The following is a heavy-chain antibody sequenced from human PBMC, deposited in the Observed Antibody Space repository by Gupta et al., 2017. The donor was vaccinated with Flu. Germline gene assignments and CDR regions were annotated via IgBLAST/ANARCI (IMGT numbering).Heavy chain of an antibody. V-gene: IGHV3-74*01. CDR2: LNGDENSA. CDR3: ARELRGGSHQTDAFDI. CDR1: GFIFSNYW. Sequence: EEQLVESGGGLVQPGGSLRLSCAASGFIFSNYWMHWVRQAPGKGLVWVSRLNGDENSADYGDSVKGRFTISRDNAKSTVYLQMNSLRAEDTAVYYCARELRGGSHQTDAFDIWGQGALVTVSS. D-gene: IGHD1-26*01. J-gene: IGHJ3*02.